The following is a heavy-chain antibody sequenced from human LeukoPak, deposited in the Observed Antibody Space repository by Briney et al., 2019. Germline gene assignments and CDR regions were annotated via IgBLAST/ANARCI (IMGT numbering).Heavy chain of an antibody. CDR3: AKDHQGYWADSFDN. D-gene: IGHD6-13*01. CDR2: ISDSGGST. CDR1: GLTFSRYA. Sequence: GGSLRLSCAASGLTFSRYAMTWVRQAPGKGLEWVSAISDSGGSTYFADSVKGRFTVSRDNSKDTLYLQMNSLRAEDTAVYYCAKDHQGYWADSFDNWGQGTLVTVSS. V-gene: IGHV3-23*01. J-gene: IGHJ4*02.